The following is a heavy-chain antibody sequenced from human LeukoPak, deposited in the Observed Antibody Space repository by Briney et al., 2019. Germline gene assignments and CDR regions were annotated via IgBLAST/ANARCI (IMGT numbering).Heavy chain of an antibody. Sequence: ASVKVSCKASGYTFTSYDINWVRQATGQGLEWMGWMNPNSGNTGYAQKLQGRVTMTRNTSISTAYMELSSLRSEDTAVYYCATYYYDSSGYPVFDYWGQGTLVTVSS. D-gene: IGHD3-22*01. V-gene: IGHV1-8*01. CDR1: GYTFTSYD. CDR3: ATYYYDSSGYPVFDY. J-gene: IGHJ4*02. CDR2: MNPNSGNT.